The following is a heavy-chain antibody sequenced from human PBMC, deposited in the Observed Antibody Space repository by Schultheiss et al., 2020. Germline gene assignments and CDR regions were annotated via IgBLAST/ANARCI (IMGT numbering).Heavy chain of an antibody. CDR3: AGWGTGPKYCSGGSCYSYFQH. D-gene: IGHD2-15*01. Sequence: SETLSLTCAVSGGSISSSNWWSWVRQPPGKGLEWIGYIYYSGSTNYNPSLKSRVTISVDTSKNQFSLKLSSVTAADTAVYYCAGWGTGPKYCSGGSCYSYFQHWGQGTLVTVSS. J-gene: IGHJ1*01. CDR1: GGSISSSNW. V-gene: IGHV4-4*02. CDR2: IYYSGST.